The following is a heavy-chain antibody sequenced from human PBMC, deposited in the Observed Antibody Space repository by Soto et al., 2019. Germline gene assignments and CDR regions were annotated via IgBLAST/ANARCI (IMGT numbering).Heavy chain of an antibody. V-gene: IGHV5-51*01. J-gene: IGHJ6*03. CDR1: GDNVTSSW. CDR3: ARLDYFYSYLDV. Sequence: GESLKSSCKGSGDNVTSSWIGWVRQMNGKGLEWIVIIYPGDSDTRYSPSFQGQVTISADKSISTAYLQWRSLKASDTAMYYCARLDYFYSYLDVWGKGATFTVSS. CDR2: IYPGDSDT.